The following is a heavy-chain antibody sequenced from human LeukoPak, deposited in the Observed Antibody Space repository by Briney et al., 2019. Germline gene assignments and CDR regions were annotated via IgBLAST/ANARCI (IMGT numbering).Heavy chain of an antibody. CDR1: GGSFSGYY. J-gene: IGHJ5*02. V-gene: IGHV4-34*01. D-gene: IGHD4-23*01. Sequence: SETLSLTCAVYGGSFSGYYWSWIRQPPGKGLEWIGEINHSGSTNYNPSLKSRVTISVDTSKNHFSLNLSSVTAADTAVYYCARRGDNSAWFDPWGQGTLVTVSS. CDR2: INHSGST. CDR3: ARRGDNSAWFDP.